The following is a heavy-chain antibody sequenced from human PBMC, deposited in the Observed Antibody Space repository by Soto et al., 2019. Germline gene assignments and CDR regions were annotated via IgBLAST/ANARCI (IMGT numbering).Heavy chain of an antibody. J-gene: IGHJ3*02. CDR2: INPSGGST. V-gene: IGHV1-46*01. Sequence: QVQLVQSGAEVKKPGASVKVSCKASGYTSYYMHWVRQAPGQGLEWMGIINPSGGSTSYTQKFQGRVTMTRDTSTSTVYMELSSLRSEDTAVYYCEAIEGTDAFDIWGQGTMVTVSS. CDR3: EAIEGTDAFDI. CDR1: GYTSYY.